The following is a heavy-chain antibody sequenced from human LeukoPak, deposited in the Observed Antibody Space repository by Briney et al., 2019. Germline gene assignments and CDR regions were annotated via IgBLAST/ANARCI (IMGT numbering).Heavy chain of an antibody. J-gene: IGHJ5*02. CDR3: ASAGYCSSTSCRRRAGFDP. Sequence: GGSLRLSCAASGFTFSSYGMHWVRQAPGKGLEWVAFIRYDGSNKYYADSVKGRFTISRDNSKKTLYLQMNSPRAEDTAVYYCASAGYCSSTSCRRRAGFDPWGQGTLVTVSS. D-gene: IGHD2-2*01. CDR2: IRYDGSNK. CDR1: GFTFSSYG. V-gene: IGHV3-30*02.